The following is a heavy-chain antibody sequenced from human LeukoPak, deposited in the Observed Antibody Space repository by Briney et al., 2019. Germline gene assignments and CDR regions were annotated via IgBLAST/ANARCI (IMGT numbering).Heavy chain of an antibody. CDR1: GFTFCRYS. V-gene: IGHV3-21*01. J-gene: IGHJ4*02. D-gene: IGHD1-1*01. Sequence: TGGSLGLSRAASGFTFCRYSMNWVRQAPGKGLEWVSSIGGSSSSIYYAGSVRGRFTISRDNAKNSLYLQMNSLRAEDTAVYYCAREELESFDYWGQGTLVTVSS. CDR2: IGGSSSSI. CDR3: AREELESFDY.